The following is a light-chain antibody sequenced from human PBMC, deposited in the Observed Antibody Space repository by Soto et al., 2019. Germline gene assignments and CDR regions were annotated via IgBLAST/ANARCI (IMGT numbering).Light chain of an antibody. J-gene: IGLJ1*01. CDR2: DVS. CDR1: SSEVGGYNY. CDR3: SSYTSSSTQV. V-gene: IGLV2-14*01. Sequence: QSALTQPASVSGSPGQSITISCTGTSSEVGGYNYVYWYQQHPGKAPKLMIYDVSNRPSGVSNRFSGSKSGNTASLTISGLQAEDEADYYCSSYTSSSTQVFGTGTKLTVL.